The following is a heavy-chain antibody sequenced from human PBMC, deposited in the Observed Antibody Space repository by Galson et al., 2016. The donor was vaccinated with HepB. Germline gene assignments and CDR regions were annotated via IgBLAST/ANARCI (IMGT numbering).Heavy chain of an antibody. V-gene: IGHV3-9*01. CDR1: GFKFHDYA. D-gene: IGHD3-22*01. Sequence: SLRLSCAASGFKFHDYAMHWVRQAPGKGLEWVSGINWNSGTEAYAESVKGRFTISRDNAEKSLYLQMNSHRLEDTALYYCAKTEYFDNSYFDSWGQGTLVTVSS. CDR2: INWNSGTE. J-gene: IGHJ4*02. CDR3: AKTEYFDNSYFDS.